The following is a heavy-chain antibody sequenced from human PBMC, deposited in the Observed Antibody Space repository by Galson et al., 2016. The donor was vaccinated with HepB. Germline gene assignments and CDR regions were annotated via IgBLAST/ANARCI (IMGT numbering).Heavy chain of an antibody. CDR1: GFSFGDYA. V-gene: IGHV3-9*01. Sequence: SLRLSCAAFGFSFGDYAIHWVRQGPGKGLEWVSGISWDSGSIGYADSVKGRFTISRDNANNSLYLQMTSLRAEDTALYYCAKDYGGSYYGSGSYSGAFDMWGQGTMVTVSS. D-gene: IGHD3-10*01. CDR3: AKDYGGSYYGSGSYSGAFDM. J-gene: IGHJ3*02. CDR2: ISWDSGSI.